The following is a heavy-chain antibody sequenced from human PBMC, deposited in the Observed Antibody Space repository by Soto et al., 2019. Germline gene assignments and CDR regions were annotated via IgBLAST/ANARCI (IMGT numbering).Heavy chain of an antibody. J-gene: IGHJ3*02. D-gene: IGHD6-13*01. CDR3: ARITAGGYRAFDI. Sequence: GGSLRLSCAASGFTFSSFWVSWVRQAPGKGLEWLANIKPDGSEKNFADSVKGRFTISRENSNNSLYLQMDSLRAEDTAVYYCARITAGGYRAFDIWGQGTMVTVSS. V-gene: IGHV3-7*04. CDR2: IKPDGSEK. CDR1: GFTFSSFW.